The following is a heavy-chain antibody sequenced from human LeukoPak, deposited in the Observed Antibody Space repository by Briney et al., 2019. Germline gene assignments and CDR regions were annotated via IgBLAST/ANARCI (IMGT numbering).Heavy chain of an antibody. D-gene: IGHD5-18*01. V-gene: IGHV4-59*08. Sequence: SETLSLTCTVSGGSINTYYWSWIRQPPGKGLEWIAYVRDNGESNYNPSLKSRVAISLDTANNQISLRLNFVTAADTATYYCARQPANTAAFDIWGLGTMVTVSS. CDR2: VRDNGES. CDR3: ARQPANTAAFDI. J-gene: IGHJ3*02. CDR1: GGSINTYY.